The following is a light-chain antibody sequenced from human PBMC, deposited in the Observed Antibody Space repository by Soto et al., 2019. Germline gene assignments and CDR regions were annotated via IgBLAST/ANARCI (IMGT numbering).Light chain of an antibody. CDR2: HTS. V-gene: IGKV3-11*01. CDR3: QQRSNWPPET. J-gene: IGKJ1*01. Sequence: EIVLTQSPATLSLSPGERATLSCRASQSVSSYLAWYQQKPGQAPRLLIYHTSNRATGIPARFSGSGSGTDFTLTISSLEPEDFAVYYCQQRSNWPPETFGQGTKV. CDR1: QSVSSY.